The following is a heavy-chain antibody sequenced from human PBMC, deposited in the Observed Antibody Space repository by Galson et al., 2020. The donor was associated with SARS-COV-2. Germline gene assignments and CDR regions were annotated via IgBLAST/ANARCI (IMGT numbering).Heavy chain of an antibody. CDR3: ARDVTYGDYVPRVP. J-gene: IGHJ4*02. Sequence: GESLKISCAASGFTFSSYAMHWVRQAPGKGLEWVAVISYDGSNKYYADSVKGRFTISRDNSKNTLYLQMNSLRAEDTAVYYCARDVTYGDYVPRVPWGQGTLVTVSS. CDR2: ISYDGSNK. CDR1: GFTFSSYA. D-gene: IGHD4-17*01. V-gene: IGHV3-30-3*01.